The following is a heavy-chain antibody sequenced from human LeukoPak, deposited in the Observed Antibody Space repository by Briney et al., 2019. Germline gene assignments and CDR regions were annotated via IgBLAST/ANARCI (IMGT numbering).Heavy chain of an antibody. J-gene: IGHJ4*02. CDR3: ARVVGKLHVGRSSPLPYYFDY. CDR1: GGSISSGGYS. CDR2: IYHSGST. D-gene: IGHD1-26*01. Sequence: PSETLSLTCAVSGGSISSGGYSWSWIRQPPGKGLEWIGYIYHSGSTYYNPSLKSRVTISVDRSKNQFSLKLSSVTAADTAVYYCARVVGKLHVGRSSPLPYYFDYWGQGTLVTVSS. V-gene: IGHV4-30-2*01.